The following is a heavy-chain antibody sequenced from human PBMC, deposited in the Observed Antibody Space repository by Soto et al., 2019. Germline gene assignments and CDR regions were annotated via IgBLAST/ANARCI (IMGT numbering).Heavy chain of an antibody. J-gene: IGHJ6*02. CDR1: GGSISSYY. CDR2: IYYSGST. V-gene: IGHV4-59*01. D-gene: IGHD6-13*01. CDR3: ARGGGYSSSWYRSPRDYYYGMDV. Sequence: PSETLSLTCTVSGGSISSYYWSWIRQPPGKGLEWIGYIYYSGSTNYNPSLKSRVTISVDTSKNQFSLKLSSVTAADTAVYYCARGGGYSSSWYRSPRDYYYGMDVWGQGTTVTVSS.